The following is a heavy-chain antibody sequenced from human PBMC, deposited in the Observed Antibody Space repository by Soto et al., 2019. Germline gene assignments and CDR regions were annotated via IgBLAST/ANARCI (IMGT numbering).Heavy chain of an antibody. V-gene: IGHV3-74*01. D-gene: IGHD6-19*01. J-gene: IGHJ4*02. CDR2: INSDGSTT. CDR3: ARAASGWTMTLDY. Sequence: GGSLRLSCAASGFTFSSYSMHWVRQAPGKGLVWVSGINSDGSTTAYADSVKGRFTISRDNAKNMLYLQMNSLRTEDTAVYYCARAASGWTMTLDYWGQGTLVTVSS. CDR1: GFTFSSYS.